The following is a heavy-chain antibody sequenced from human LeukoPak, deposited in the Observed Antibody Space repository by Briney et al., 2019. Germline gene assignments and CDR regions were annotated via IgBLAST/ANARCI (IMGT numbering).Heavy chain of an antibody. CDR1: GFTFSSYA. Sequence: GGSLRLSCAASGFTFSSYAMHWVRQAPGKGLEWVAVISYDGSNKYYTDSVKGRFTISRDNSKNTLYLQMNSLRAEDTAVYYCARDNPSSPAGYWGQGTLVTVSS. D-gene: IGHD6-13*01. CDR2: ISYDGSNK. J-gene: IGHJ4*02. V-gene: IGHV3-30*04. CDR3: ARDNPSSPAGY.